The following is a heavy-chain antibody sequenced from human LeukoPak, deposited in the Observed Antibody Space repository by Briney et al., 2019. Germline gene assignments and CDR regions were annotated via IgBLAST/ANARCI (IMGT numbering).Heavy chain of an antibody. V-gene: IGHV3-30-3*01. CDR2: TSYDGSNK. D-gene: IGHD2-2*02. Sequence: GGSLRLSCAASGFTFSSYAMHWVRQAPGKGLEWVAVTSYDGSNKYYADSVKGRFTISRDNSKNTLYLQMNSLRAEDTAVYYCARNRYCSSTSCYTLEYWGQGTLVTVSS. J-gene: IGHJ4*02. CDR3: ARNRYCSSTSCYTLEY. CDR1: GFTFSSYA.